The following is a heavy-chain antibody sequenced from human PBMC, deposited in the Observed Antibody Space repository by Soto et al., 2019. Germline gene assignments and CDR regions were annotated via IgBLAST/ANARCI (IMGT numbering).Heavy chain of an antibody. V-gene: IGHV3-48*01. CDR1: GFTFSSYS. J-gene: IGHJ6*03. CDR2: ISSSSSTI. Sequence: GGSLRLSCAASGFTFSSYSMNWVRQAPGKGLEWVSYISSSSSTIYYADSVKGRFTISRDNAKNSLYLQMNSLRAEDTAVYYCARTKGGNYYYYMDVWGKGTTVTVSS. CDR3: ARTKGGNYYYYMDV.